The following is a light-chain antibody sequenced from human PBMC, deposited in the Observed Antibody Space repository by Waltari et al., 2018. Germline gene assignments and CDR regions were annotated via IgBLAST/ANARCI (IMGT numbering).Light chain of an antibody. CDR2: DVN. CDR3: CSYGGGSIAI. Sequence: QSALTQPASVSGSPGQSITIPCTGTSSDVGGYNYVSWYQQHPGKAPKLMSYDVNKWPSGISARFSGSKSGNTASLTISGLQAEDEADYYCCSYGGGSIAIFGGGTKLTVL. V-gene: IGLV2-14*03. CDR1: SSDVGGYNY. J-gene: IGLJ2*01.